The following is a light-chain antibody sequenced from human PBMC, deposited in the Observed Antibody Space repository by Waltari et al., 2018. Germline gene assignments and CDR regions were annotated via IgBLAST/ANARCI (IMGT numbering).Light chain of an antibody. CDR3: SSYTTRDTWL. CDR1: NSDLGVHHY. J-gene: IGLJ3*02. V-gene: IGLV2-14*03. CDR2: GVS. Sequence: QSALTQPASVSGSPGQSITISCTGTNSDLGVHHYVPWYQHHPGKAPKLILYGVSKRPSGVSNRFSGSKADNTASLTISGVQAGDEADYYCSSYTTRDTWLFGGGTKVTVL.